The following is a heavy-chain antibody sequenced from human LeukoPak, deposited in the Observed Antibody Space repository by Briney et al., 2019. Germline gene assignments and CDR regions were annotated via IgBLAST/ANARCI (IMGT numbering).Heavy chain of an antibody. V-gene: IGHV1-8*01. J-gene: IGHJ5*02. D-gene: IGHD6-19*01. CDR3: ARVLPIGAGIAVAGRHTSRRRWFDP. Sequence: ASVKVSCKASGYTFTSYDINWVRQATGQGLEWMGWMNPNSGNTGYAQKFQGRVTMTRNTSISTAYMELSSLRSEDTAVYYCARVLPIGAGIAVAGRHTSRRRWFDPWGQGTLVTVSS. CDR1: GYTFTSYD. CDR2: MNPNSGNT.